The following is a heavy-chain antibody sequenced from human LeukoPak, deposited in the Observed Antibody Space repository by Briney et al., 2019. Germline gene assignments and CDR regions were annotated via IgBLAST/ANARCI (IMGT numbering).Heavy chain of an antibody. CDR1: GFTLSSYN. Sequence: PGGSLRLSCVASGFTLSSYNMKWVRQAPGKRLEWVSSISWRSSDIEYADSVKGRFTISRDIDKNSVYLQMSSLRAEDTAVYYCATNSDWRFDYWGQGTLVTVSS. CDR3: ATNSDWRFDY. V-gene: IGHV3-21*01. CDR2: ISWRSSDI. J-gene: IGHJ4*02. D-gene: IGHD6-19*01.